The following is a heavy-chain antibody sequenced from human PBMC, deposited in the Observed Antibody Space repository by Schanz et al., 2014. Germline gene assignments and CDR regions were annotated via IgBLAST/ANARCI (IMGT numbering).Heavy chain of an antibody. CDR2: ISYDGRNK. Sequence: VQLLESGGGLVQPGGSLRLSCAASGFTFSSYAMHWVRQAPGKGLEWVAVISYDGRNKYYADSVKGRFTISRDNSKNTLYLQMNSLRAEDTAVYYCAKGMGYCSGGTCYDYYYYGLDGWGQGTTVTVSS. J-gene: IGHJ6*02. CDR3: AKGMGYCSGGTCYDYYYYGLDG. V-gene: IGHV3-30-3*01. D-gene: IGHD2-15*01. CDR1: GFTFSSYA.